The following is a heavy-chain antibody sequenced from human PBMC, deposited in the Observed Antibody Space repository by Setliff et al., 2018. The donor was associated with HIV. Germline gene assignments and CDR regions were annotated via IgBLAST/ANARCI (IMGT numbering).Heavy chain of an antibody. CDR2: IYFSGST. V-gene: IGHV4-61*02. Sequence: SETLSLTCTVSGDSVTSDSYYWNWIRQPARKTLEWIGRIYFSGSTNYNPSLKSRVTISIDTSKNQLSLKLSSVTASDTAVYYCARDWAAPYDYGMDVWCEGITVNVSS. D-gene: IGHD2-2*01. J-gene: IGHJ6*04. CDR3: ARDWAAPYDYGMDV. CDR1: GDSVTSDSYY.